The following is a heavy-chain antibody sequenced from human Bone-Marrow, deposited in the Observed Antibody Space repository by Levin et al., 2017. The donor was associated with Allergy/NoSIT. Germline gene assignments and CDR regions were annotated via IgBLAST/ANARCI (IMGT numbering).Heavy chain of an antibody. D-gene: IGHD2-2*01. CDR1: GFTFSSYS. CDR2: ISSSSSYI. CDR3: ARDRRVRSTSAFDY. J-gene: IGHJ4*02. Sequence: GESLKISCAASGFTFSSYSMNWVRQAPGKGLEWVSSISSSSSYIYYADSVKGRFTISRDNAKNSLYLQMNSLRAEDTAVYYCARDRRVRSTSAFDYWGQGTLVTVSS. V-gene: IGHV3-21*01.